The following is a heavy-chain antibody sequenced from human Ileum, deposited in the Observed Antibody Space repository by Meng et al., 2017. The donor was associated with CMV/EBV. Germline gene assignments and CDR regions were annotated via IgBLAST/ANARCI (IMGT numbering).Heavy chain of an antibody. Sequence: ASGYTRAGHYMHWVQQDPGQGLEWMGWINPLNGGTRFAQKFQGRVTMTTDTSTSTVYMELSRLASDDTAVCYCAKDLTSGYGAHWDYWGQGTLVTVSS. CDR2: INPLNGGT. CDR1: GYTRAGHY. CDR3: AKDLTSGYGAHWDY. D-gene: IGHD3-3*01. V-gene: IGHV1-2*02. J-gene: IGHJ4*02.